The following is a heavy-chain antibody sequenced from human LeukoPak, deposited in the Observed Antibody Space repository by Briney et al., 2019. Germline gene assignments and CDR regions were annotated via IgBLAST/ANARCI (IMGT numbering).Heavy chain of an antibody. J-gene: IGHJ4*02. CDR1: GGTFSSYY. V-gene: IGHV1-46*01. Sequence: ASVKVSCKASGGTFSSYYMHWVRQAPGQGLEWMGIINPSGGSTSYAQKFQGRVTMTRDTSTSTVYMELSSLRSEDTAVYYCARSTYCGGDCLRFRTYYFDYWGQGTLVTVSS. CDR3: ARSTYCGGDCLRFRTYYFDY. D-gene: IGHD2-21*01. CDR2: INPSGGST.